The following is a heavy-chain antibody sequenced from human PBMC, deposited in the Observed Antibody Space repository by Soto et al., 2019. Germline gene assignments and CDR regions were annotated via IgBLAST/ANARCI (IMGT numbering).Heavy chain of an antibody. CDR2: INPNSGGT. CDR3: ARDRELLWFGELLSVYYYGMDV. D-gene: IGHD3-10*01. Sequence: ESSVKVSCKASGYTFTGYYMHWVRHAPGQGLEWMGWINPNSGGTNYAQKFQGRVTMTRDTSISTAYMELSRLRSDDTAVYYCARDRELLWFGELLSVYYYGMDVWGQGTKVTLSS. J-gene: IGHJ6*02. CDR1: GYTFTGYY. V-gene: IGHV1-2*02.